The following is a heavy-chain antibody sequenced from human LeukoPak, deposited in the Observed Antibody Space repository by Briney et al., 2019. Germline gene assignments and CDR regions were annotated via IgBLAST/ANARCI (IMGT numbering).Heavy chain of an antibody. D-gene: IGHD4-11*01. Sequence: SQTLSLTCTVSGGSISSGGYYWSWIRQHPGKGLEWIGYIYYSGSTYYNPSLKSRVTISVDTSKNQLSLKLSSVTAADTAVYYCARGIVNSNYVWGYFDYWGQGTLVTVSS. CDR3: ARGIVNSNYVWGYFDY. CDR2: IYYSGST. CDR1: GGSISSGGYY. V-gene: IGHV4-31*03. J-gene: IGHJ4*02.